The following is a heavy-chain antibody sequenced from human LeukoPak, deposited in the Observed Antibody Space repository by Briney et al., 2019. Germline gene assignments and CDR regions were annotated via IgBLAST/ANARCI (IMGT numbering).Heavy chain of an antibody. V-gene: IGHV1-18*01. CDR2: ISAYNGNT. CDR3: AGVVRGVIIESSWFDP. J-gene: IGHJ5*02. CDR1: GYTSTSYG. Sequence: GASVKVSCKASGYTSTSYGISWVRQAPGQGLEWMGWISAYNGNTNYAQKLQGRVTMTTDTSTSTAYMELRSLRSDDTAVYYCAGVVRGVIIESSWFDPWGQGTLVTVSS. D-gene: IGHD3-10*01.